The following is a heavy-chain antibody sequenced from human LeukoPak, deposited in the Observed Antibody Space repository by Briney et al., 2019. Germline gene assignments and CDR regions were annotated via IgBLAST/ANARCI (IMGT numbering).Heavy chain of an antibody. Sequence: GGSLRLSCAASGFTLSAYGMHWVRQAPGKGLEWVAVIWYDGSNEYCADSVKGRFTISRDNSKNTLYLQMNSLRAEDTAVYYCARIYCSSTSCYDYYMDVWGKGTTVTVSS. CDR2: IWYDGSNE. J-gene: IGHJ6*03. CDR1: GFTLSAYG. CDR3: ARIYCSSTSCYDYYMDV. D-gene: IGHD2-2*01. V-gene: IGHV3-33*01.